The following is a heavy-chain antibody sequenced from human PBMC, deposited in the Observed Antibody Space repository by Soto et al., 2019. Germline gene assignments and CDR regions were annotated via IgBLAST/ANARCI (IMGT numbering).Heavy chain of an antibody. D-gene: IGHD2-15*01. CDR3: ARESRYCSGGSCYFLPGIDY. CDR1: GYTFTGYA. V-gene: IGHV1-3*01. Sequence: ASVKVSCKASGYTFTGYAMRTVSQAPGQMLEWMGWINAGNGNTKYSQKFQGRVTITADESTSTAYMELSSLRSEDTAVYYCARESRYCSGGSCYFLPGIDYWGQGTLVTV. J-gene: IGHJ4*02. CDR2: INAGNGNT.